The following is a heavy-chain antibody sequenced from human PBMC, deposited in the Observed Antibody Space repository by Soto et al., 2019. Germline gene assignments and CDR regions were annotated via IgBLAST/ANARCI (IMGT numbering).Heavy chain of an antibody. V-gene: IGHV1-18*01. CDR1: GYTFTSYG. D-gene: IGHD3-22*01. J-gene: IGHJ4*02. CDR2: ISGYNGNT. CDR3: ARTTAYETSGYYYHTY. Sequence: ASLKVSCKASGYTFTSYGISWVRQAPGQGLEWMGWISGYNGNTKYAQKLQGRVTVTTDTSTSTAYMELRSLISDDTAVYYCARTTAYETSGYYYHTYWGQGT.